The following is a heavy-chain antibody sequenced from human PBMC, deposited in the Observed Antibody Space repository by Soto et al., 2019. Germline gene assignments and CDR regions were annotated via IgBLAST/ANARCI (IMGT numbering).Heavy chain of an antibody. Sequence: GASVKVSCKASGGTFSSYTISWVRQTPGQGLEWMGRIIPILGIANYAQKFQGRVTITADKSTSTAYMELSSLRSEDTAVYYCARDLGDILTGYSPNNWFDPWGQGTLVTVSS. CDR2: IIPILGIA. J-gene: IGHJ5*02. V-gene: IGHV1-69*04. CDR3: ARDLGDILTGYSPNNWFDP. CDR1: GGTFSSYT. D-gene: IGHD3-9*01.